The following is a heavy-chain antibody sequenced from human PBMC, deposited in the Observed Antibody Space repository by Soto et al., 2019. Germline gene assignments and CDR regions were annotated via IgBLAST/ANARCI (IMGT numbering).Heavy chain of an antibody. CDR3: ARHPERIAEIGWFDP. Sequence: PGGSLRLSCAASGFTFISYSMNWVRQAPWKGLEWVSYISSSSSTIYYADSVKGRFTISRDNAKNSLYLQMNSLRAEDTAVYYCARHPERIAEIGWFDPWGQGTLVTVSS. CDR2: ISSSSSTI. J-gene: IGHJ5*02. V-gene: IGHV3-48*01. CDR1: GFTFISYS. D-gene: IGHD6-13*01.